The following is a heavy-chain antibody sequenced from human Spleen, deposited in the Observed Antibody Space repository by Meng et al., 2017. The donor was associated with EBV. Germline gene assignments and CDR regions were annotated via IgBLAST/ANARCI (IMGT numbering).Heavy chain of an antibody. Sequence: EVQLVESGGGLIQPGGSLRLSCAASGFTVSSNYMRWVRQAPGKGLEWVSVFYSGGTTKYADSVKGRFTISRDNSKNTLYLQMNSLRAEDTAVYYCARGAVITPYFDFWGQGTLVTVSS. CDR2: FYSGGTT. D-gene: IGHD4-23*01. J-gene: IGHJ4*02. CDR3: ARGAVITPYFDF. CDR1: GFTVSSNY. V-gene: IGHV3-53*01.